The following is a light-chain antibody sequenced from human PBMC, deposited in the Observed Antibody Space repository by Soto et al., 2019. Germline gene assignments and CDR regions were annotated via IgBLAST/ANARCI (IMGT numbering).Light chain of an antibody. CDR1: QSINMY. Sequence: EIVLTQSPATLSLSPWERATLSCKASQSINMYVAWYHHRPGQGPRLLISEASRRATGIPARFSGSGSGTDFTLTISRLEPEDFAVYYCQQYGSSPRTFGQGTKVDIK. CDR2: EAS. J-gene: IGKJ1*01. V-gene: IGKV3-20*01. CDR3: QQYGSSPRT.